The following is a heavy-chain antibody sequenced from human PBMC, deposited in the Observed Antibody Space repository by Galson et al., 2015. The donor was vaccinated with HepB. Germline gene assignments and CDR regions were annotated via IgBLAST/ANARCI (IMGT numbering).Heavy chain of an antibody. CDR3: ARDQDYYDSSGYYYFDY. J-gene: IGHJ4*02. D-gene: IGHD3-22*01. V-gene: IGHV1-18*01. CDR2: ISAYNGNT. Sequence: SVKVSCKASGYTFTSYDISWVRQAPGQGLEWMGWISAYNGNTNYAQKLQGRVTMTTDTSTSTAYMELRSLRSDDTAVYYCARDQDYYDSSGYYYFDYWGQGTLVTVSS. CDR1: GYTFTSYD.